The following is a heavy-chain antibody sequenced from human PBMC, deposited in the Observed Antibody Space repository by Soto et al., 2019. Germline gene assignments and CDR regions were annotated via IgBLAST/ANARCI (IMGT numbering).Heavy chain of an antibody. J-gene: IGHJ5*02. D-gene: IGHD2-15*01. CDR2: ISGSGGST. V-gene: IGHV3-23*01. CDR3: AKAPKGGPLNWFDP. Sequence: GGSLRLSCAASGFTFSSYAISGVRQAPGKGLEWVSAISGSGGSTYYAGSVKGRFTISRDNSKNTLYLQMNSLRAEDTAVYYCAKAPKGGPLNWFDPWGQGTLVTVSS. CDR1: GFTFSSYA.